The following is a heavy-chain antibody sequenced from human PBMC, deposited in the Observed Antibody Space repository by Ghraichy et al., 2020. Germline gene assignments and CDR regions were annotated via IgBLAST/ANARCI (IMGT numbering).Heavy chain of an antibody. V-gene: IGHV3-23*01. CDR2: ISGSGGST. CDR3: AKDKSAATNRPYYFDQ. D-gene: IGHD1-26*01. Sequence: LSLTCAASGFTFSDYAMNWVRQAPGKGLEWVSGISGSGGSTYYADSVKGRFTISRDNSKNTLYLQMNSLRAEDTAVYYCAKDKSAATNRPYYFDQWGQGTLATVSS. J-gene: IGHJ4*02. CDR1: GFTFSDYA.